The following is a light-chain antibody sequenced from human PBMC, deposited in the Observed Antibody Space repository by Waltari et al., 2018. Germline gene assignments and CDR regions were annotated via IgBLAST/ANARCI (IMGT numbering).Light chain of an antibody. Sequence: QSALTQPPSASGPPGQSVTLSCTGTNSYVGGYAFVSWYQQHPGKAPKLMIYAVSKRPSGVPDRFSGSKSGNTASLTVSGLQADDEADYYCCSYAGGNNLLFGGGTKLTVL. CDR3: CSYAGGNNLL. V-gene: IGLV2-8*01. J-gene: IGLJ2*01. CDR2: AVS. CDR1: NSYVGGYAF.